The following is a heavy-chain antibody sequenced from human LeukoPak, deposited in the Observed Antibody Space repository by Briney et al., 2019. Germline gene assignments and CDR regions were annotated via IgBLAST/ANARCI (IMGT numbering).Heavy chain of an antibody. J-gene: IGHJ3*02. CDR2: INHSGST. V-gene: IGHV4-34*01. D-gene: IGHD3-3*01. CDR1: GGSFSGYY. CDR3: ARGFCDFWSGHSFDI. Sequence: SETLSLTCAVYGGSFSGYYWRWIRQPPGKGLEWIGEINHSGSTNYNPSLKSRVTISVDTSKNQFSLKLSSVTAADTAVYYCARGFCDFWSGHSFDIWGQGTMVTVSS.